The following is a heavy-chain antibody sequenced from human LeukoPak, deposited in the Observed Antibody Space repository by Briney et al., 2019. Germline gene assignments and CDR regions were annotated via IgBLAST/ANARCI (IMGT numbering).Heavy chain of an antibody. CDR2: IYTSGST. Sequence: SETLSPTCTVSGGSISSYYWSWIRQPAGKGLEWIGRIYTSGSTNYNPSLKSRVTMSVDTSKNQFSLKLSSVTAADTAVYYCARHGPRYCSGGSCYTVDYWGQGTLVTVSS. J-gene: IGHJ4*02. CDR1: GGSISSYY. D-gene: IGHD2-15*01. CDR3: ARHGPRYCSGGSCYTVDY. V-gene: IGHV4-4*07.